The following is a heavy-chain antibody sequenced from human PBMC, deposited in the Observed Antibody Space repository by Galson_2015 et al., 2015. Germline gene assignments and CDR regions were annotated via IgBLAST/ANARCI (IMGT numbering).Heavy chain of an antibody. Sequence: SLRLSCAASGFTFSSYAMSWVRQAPGKGLKWVSAISGSGGSTYYADSVKGRFTISRDNSKNTLYLQMNSLRAEDTAVYYCAKDLGSFLEWLGGWSDPWGQGTLVTVSS. CDR3: AKDLGSFLEWLGGWSDP. CDR2: ISGSGGST. V-gene: IGHV3-23*01. CDR1: GFTFSSYA. D-gene: IGHD3-3*01. J-gene: IGHJ5*02.